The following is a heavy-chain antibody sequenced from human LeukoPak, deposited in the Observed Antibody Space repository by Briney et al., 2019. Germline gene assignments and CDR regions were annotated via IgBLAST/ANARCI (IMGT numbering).Heavy chain of an antibody. V-gene: IGHV4-59*01. CDR1: GGSISSYY. Sequence: SETLSLTCTVSGGSISSYYWSWIRQPPGKGLEWIGYIYYSGSTNYNPSLKSRVTISVDTSKNQFSLKLSSVTAADTAVYYCARVGYYYDSSGYLYYFDYWGQGTLVTVSS. J-gene: IGHJ4*02. D-gene: IGHD3-22*01. CDR2: IYYSGST. CDR3: ARVGYYYDSSGYLYYFDY.